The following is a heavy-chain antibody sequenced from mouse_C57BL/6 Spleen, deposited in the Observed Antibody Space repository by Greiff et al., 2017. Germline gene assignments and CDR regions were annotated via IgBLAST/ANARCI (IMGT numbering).Heavy chain of an antibody. J-gene: IGHJ2*01. V-gene: IGHV1-59*01. Sequence: QVQLQQPGAELVRPGTSVKLNCKASGYTFTSYWMHWVKQRPGQGLEWIGVIDPSDSYTNYNQKFKGKATLTVDTSSSTSYMQLSSLTSEDSAVYYCARPSTIVTYFDYWGQGTTLTVSS. D-gene: IGHD2-5*01. CDR3: ARPSTIVTYFDY. CDR1: GYTFTSYW. CDR2: IDPSDSYT.